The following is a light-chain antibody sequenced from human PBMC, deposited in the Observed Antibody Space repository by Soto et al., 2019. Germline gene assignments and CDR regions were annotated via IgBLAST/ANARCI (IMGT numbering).Light chain of an antibody. CDR2: GST. CDR3: QSYDNSLSAYV. CDR1: SSDIGAGSE. Sequence: QSVLTQPPSLSEAPGQRVTISCTGSSSDIGAGSEVHWYQQLPGTAPKLIIFGSTNRPSGVPDRFSGSKSATSASLAITGLQAEDEADYYCQSYDNSLSAYVFGNGTKVTVL. J-gene: IGLJ1*01. V-gene: IGLV1-40*01.